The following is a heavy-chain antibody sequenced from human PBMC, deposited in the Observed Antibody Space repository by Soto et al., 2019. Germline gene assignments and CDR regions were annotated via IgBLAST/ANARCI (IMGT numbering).Heavy chain of an antibody. J-gene: IGHJ6*02. D-gene: IGHD4-17*01. CDR3: ARGNYGDWGRRYYYGMDV. CDR1: GYTFTSYD. CDR2: MNPNSGNT. V-gene: IGHV1-8*01. Sequence: PSVKVSCKASGYTFTSYDINWVRQATGQGLEWMGWMNPNSGNTGYAQKFQGRVTMTRNTSISTAYMELSSLRSEDTAVYYCARGNYGDWGRRYYYGMDVWGQGTTVTVSS.